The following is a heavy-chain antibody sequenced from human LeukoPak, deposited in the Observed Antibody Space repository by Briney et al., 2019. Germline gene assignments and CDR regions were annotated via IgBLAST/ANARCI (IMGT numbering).Heavy chain of an antibody. Sequence: SETLSLTCTVSGGSISSYYWSWIRQPPGKGLEWIGYIYYTGSTNYNPSLKSRVSISVDTSKNQFSLRLSSVTAADTALYYCAIGSIPENWLDPWGQGTLVTVSS. V-gene: IGHV4-59*01. CDR3: AIGSIPENWLDP. CDR1: GGSISSYY. J-gene: IGHJ5*02. CDR2: IYYTGST.